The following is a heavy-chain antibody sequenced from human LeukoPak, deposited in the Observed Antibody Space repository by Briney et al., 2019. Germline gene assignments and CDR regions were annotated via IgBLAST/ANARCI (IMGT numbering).Heavy chain of an antibody. D-gene: IGHD6-13*01. CDR3: ARVSRSSWWALDY. J-gene: IGHJ4*02. CDR2: INTDGSST. Sequence: GGSLRLSCAASGFTFSSYWMHWVRQAPGKGLVWVSRINTDGSSTSYADSVKGRFTISRDNAKNTLYLQMNSLRAEDTAVYYCARVSRSSWWALDYWGQGTLVTVSS. CDR1: GFTFSSYW. V-gene: IGHV3-74*01.